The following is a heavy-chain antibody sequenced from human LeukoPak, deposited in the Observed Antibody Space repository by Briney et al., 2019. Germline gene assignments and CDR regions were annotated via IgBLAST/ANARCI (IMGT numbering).Heavy chain of an antibody. CDR1: GGSISSYY. V-gene: IGHV4-59*08. D-gene: IGHD2-2*01. Sequence: SETLSLTCTVSGGSISSYYWSWIRQPPGNGLEWIGYIYYSGSTNYNPSLKSRVTISVDTSKNQFSLKLSSVTAADTAVYYCARSYTGYQLLPFDDWGQGTLVTVSS. CDR2: IYYSGST. CDR3: ARSYTGYQLLPFDD. J-gene: IGHJ4*02.